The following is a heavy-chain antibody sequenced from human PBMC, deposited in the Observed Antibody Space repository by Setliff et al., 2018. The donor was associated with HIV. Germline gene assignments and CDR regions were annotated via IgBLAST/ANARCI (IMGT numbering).Heavy chain of an antibody. D-gene: IGHD6-13*01. V-gene: IGHV4-30-4*01. CDR1: GDSINSGDYY. CDR3: ARADSSSWFFATFDI. CDR2: IYHSGST. Sequence: NPSETLSLTCTVSGDSINSGDYYWSWIRQPPGKGLEWIGYIYHSGSTHYSPSLNSRVAFSVDTSKNQFSLKLYSVTVADTAFYYCARADSSSWFFATFDIWGQGTMVTVSS. J-gene: IGHJ3*02.